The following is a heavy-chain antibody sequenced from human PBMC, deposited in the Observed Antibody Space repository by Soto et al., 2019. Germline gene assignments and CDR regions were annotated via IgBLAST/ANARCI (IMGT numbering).Heavy chain of an antibody. J-gene: IGHJ6*02. V-gene: IGHV4-39*01. D-gene: IGHD2-2*03. CDR1: GGSISSSSYY. CDR2: IYYSGST. CDR3: ARLNGYCVSTGCHGYYGMDV. Sequence: SETLSLTCTVSGGSISSSSYYWGWIRQPPGKGLEWIGSIYYSGSTYYNPSLKSRVTISVDTSKNQFSLKLSSVTAADTAVYYCARLNGYCVSTGCHGYYGMDVWGQGTTVT.